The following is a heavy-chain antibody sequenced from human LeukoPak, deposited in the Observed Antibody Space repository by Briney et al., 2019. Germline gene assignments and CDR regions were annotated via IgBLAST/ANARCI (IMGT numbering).Heavy chain of an antibody. CDR1: GYTFTSYG. J-gene: IGHJ5*02. CDR2: ISAYNGNT. Sequence: ASVKVSCKASGYTFTSYGISWVRQAPGQGLEWTGWISAYNGNTNYAQKLQGRVTMTTDTSTSTAYMELRSLRSDDTAVYYCARSPITMFFGFENWFDPWGQGTLVTVSS. CDR3: ARSPITMFFGFENWFDP. V-gene: IGHV1-18*01. D-gene: IGHD3-10*02.